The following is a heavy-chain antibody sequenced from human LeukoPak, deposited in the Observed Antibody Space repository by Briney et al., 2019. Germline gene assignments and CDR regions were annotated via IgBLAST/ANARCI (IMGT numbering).Heavy chain of an antibody. J-gene: IGHJ4*02. V-gene: IGHV3-30-3*01. CDR1: GFTFNTYA. D-gene: IGHD3-9*01. CDR3: AKAVRTWFFDY. Sequence: GGSLRLSCAASGFTFNTYAMHWVRQAPGKGLEWVAVISYDASNKFYADSVKGRFTISRDNSKNTLYLQMNSLRAEDTALYYCAKAVRTWFFDYWGQGTLVTVSS. CDR2: ISYDASNK.